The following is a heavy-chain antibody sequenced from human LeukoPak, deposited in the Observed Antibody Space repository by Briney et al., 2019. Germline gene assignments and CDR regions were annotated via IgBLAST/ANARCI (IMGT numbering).Heavy chain of an antibody. CDR2: MNPNSGNT. V-gene: IGHV1-8*01. D-gene: IGHD3-22*01. CDR1: GYTFTSYD. J-gene: IGHJ6*02. CDR3: ARDYYDSSGSVYYYGMDV. Sequence: GASVKVSCKASGYTFTSYDINWVRQATGQGLEWMGWMNPNSGNTGYAQKFQVRVTMTRNTSISKAYMELSSLRSEDTAVYYCARDYYDSSGSVYYYGMDVWGQGTTVTVSS.